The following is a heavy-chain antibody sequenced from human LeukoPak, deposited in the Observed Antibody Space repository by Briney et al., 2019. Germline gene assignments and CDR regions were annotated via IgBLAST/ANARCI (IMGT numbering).Heavy chain of an antibody. CDR1: GGSISSYY. J-gene: IGHJ4*02. V-gene: IGHV4-59*12. CDR3: ARDFGGFGELGVYDY. CDR2: IYYSGST. D-gene: IGHD3-10*01. Sequence: PSETLSLTCTVSGGSISSYYWSWIRQPPGKGLEWIGYIYYSGSTNYNPSLKSRVTMSVDTSKNQFSLKLSSVTAADTAVYYCARDFGGFGELGVYDYWGQGTLVTVSS.